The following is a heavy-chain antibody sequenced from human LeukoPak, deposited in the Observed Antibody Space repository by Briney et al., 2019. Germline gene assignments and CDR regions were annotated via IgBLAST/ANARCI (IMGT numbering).Heavy chain of an antibody. V-gene: IGHV3-7*05. Sequence: GGSLRPSCAASGFTFSSYWMSWVRQAPGKGLEWVANIKQDGSEKYYVDSVKGRFTISRDNARNSLYLQMNSLRAEDTAVYYCARPLFNRYYFDYWGQGTLVTVSS. CDR2: IKQDGSEK. CDR1: GFTFSSYW. CDR3: ARPLFNRYYFDY. J-gene: IGHJ4*02.